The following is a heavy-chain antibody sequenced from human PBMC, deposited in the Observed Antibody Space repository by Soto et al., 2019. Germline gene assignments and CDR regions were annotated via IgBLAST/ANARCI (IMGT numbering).Heavy chain of an antibody. CDR1: GNTFSYRY. CDR2: IAPFSGDV. V-gene: IGHV1-45*02. D-gene: IGHD1-26*01. Sequence: QMQLVQSGAEVTKAGYSVTVSCQALGNTFSYRYLHWVRQAPGQALEWMGWIAPFSGDVHYAQKFQERVTLTRDRSINTAYRRMSSLRSEDTAIYFCASGGAGSGPFTWELPDHWGQGTLVTVSS. CDR3: ASGGAGSGPFTWELPDH. J-gene: IGHJ4*02.